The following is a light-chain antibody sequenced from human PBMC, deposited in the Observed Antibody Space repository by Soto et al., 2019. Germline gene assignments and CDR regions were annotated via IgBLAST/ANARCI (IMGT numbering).Light chain of an antibody. CDR1: ESVSSSF. Sequence: EIVMTQSPATLSVSPGERATLSCRASESVSSSFLTWYQQKPGQAPRLLVYGASSRATGIPDRFSGFGSGTDFTLTISRLEPEDFAVYFCQQYGSSPITFGQGTRLEI. J-gene: IGKJ5*01. CDR2: GAS. CDR3: QQYGSSPIT. V-gene: IGKV3-20*01.